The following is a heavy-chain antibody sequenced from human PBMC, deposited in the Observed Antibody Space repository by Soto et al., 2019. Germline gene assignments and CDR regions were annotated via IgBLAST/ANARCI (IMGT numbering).Heavy chain of an antibody. Sequence: EVQLLESGGGLVQPGGSLRLSCVASGFAFIDYAMNWVRQAPGQGLEWVSVISGSGHSTYEQDSVKGRFTVSRDNSNNTLYLQMNSLRVEDTAIYYCAKMRRLRFLEWSTEGFDSRGQGTLVTVSS. J-gene: IGHJ4*02. V-gene: IGHV3-23*01. CDR3: AKMRRLRFLEWSTEGFDS. CDR2: ISGSGHST. CDR1: GFAFIDYA. D-gene: IGHD3-3*01.